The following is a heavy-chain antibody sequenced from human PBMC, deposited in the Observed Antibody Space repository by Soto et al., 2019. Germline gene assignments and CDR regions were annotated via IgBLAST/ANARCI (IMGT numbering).Heavy chain of an antibody. CDR1: GGTFSSYT. D-gene: IGHD2-2*01. CDR2: IIPILGIA. Sequence: SVKVSCKASGGTFSSYTISWVRQAPGQGLEWMGRIIPILGIANYAQKFQGRVTITADKSTSTAYMELSSLRSEDTAVYYCARGKVRDYSGMDVWGQGTTVTVSS. CDR3: ARGKVRDYSGMDV. V-gene: IGHV1-69*02. J-gene: IGHJ6*02.